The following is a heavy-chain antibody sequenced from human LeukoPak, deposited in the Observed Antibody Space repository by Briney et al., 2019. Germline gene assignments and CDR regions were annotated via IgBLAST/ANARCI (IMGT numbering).Heavy chain of an antibody. D-gene: IGHD3-10*01. Sequence: GGSLRLSCAASGFTLSSYSMNWVRQAPGKGLEWVAVIWYDGSNKYYADSVKGRFTISRDNSKNTLYLQMNSLRAEDTAVYYCARDAGGSGSYPNWFDPWGQGTLVTVSS. V-gene: IGHV3-33*08. CDR3: ARDAGGSGSYPNWFDP. CDR2: IWYDGSNK. CDR1: GFTLSSYS. J-gene: IGHJ5*02.